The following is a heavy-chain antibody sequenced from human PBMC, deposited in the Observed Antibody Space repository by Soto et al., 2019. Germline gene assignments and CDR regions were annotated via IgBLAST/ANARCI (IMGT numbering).Heavy chain of an antibody. CDR1: GFTFISVF. CDR3: ARDPNGDYLGAVDF. CDR2: SGGNGGGT. V-gene: IGHV3-23*01. J-gene: IGHJ3*01. D-gene: IGHD4-17*01. Sequence: EVQLLEPGGGLVQPGASLRLSCAASGFTFISVFLRWVRRTPGKGLGWVSGSGGNGGGTYYVDSVKGRFIISRDKTKYTLYLQMNSLRAEDTAVYYCARDPNGDYLGAVDFWGQKTMVTVSS.